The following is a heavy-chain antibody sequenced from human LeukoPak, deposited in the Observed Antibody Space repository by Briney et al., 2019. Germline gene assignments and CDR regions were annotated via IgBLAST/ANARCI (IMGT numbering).Heavy chain of an antibody. CDR3: ARGRTGDQRLLHYFDY. J-gene: IGHJ4*02. V-gene: IGHV3-64*01. D-gene: IGHD2-15*01. Sequence: PGGSLRLSCVVSGFTFSSYAMHWVRQAPGKGLEYVSAISSNGGSTYYANSVKGRFTISRDDAQNSLYLQMNSLRAEDTAIYYCARGRTGDQRLLHYFDYWGQGTLVTVSS. CDR2: ISSNGGST. CDR1: GFTFSSYA.